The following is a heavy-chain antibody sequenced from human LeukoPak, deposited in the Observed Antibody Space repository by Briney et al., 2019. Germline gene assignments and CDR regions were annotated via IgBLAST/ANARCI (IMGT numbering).Heavy chain of an antibody. CDR1: GDSVSSNSAA. J-gene: IGHJ3*02. D-gene: IGHD6-19*01. CDR3: ARDGRYSSGWYDAFDI. V-gene: IGHV6-1*01. Sequence: SQTLSLTCALSGDSVSSNSAAWNWIRQSPSRGLEWLGRTYYRSKWYNDYAVSVKSRITINPDTSKNQFSLQLNSVTPEDTAVYYCARDGRYSSGWYDAFDIWGQGTMVTVSS. CDR2: TYYRSKWYN.